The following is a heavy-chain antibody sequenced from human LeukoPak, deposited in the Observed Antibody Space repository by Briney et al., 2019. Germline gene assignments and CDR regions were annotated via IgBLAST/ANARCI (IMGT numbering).Heavy chain of an antibody. V-gene: IGHV3-23*01. Sequence: GSLRLSCAASGFTFSSYAMSWVRQAPGKGLEWVSAISGSGGSTYYADSVKGRFTISRDNSKNTLYLQMNSLRAEDTAVYYCARRYNYYSDSSGYGYWGQGTLVTVSS. D-gene: IGHD3-22*01. CDR2: ISGSGGST. J-gene: IGHJ4*02. CDR1: GFTFSSYA. CDR3: ARRYNYYSDSSGYGY.